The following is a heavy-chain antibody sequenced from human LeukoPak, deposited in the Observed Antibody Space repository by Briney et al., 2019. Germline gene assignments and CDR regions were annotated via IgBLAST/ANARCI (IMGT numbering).Heavy chain of an antibody. Sequence: SETLSLTCTVSGGSISSSNWWSWVRQPPGKGLEWIGEIYHSGSTNYNPSLKSRVTISVDKSKNQFSLKLSSVTAADTAVYYCARVSPMVRGVIDYWGQGTLVTVSS. D-gene: IGHD3-10*01. CDR2: IYHSGST. J-gene: IGHJ4*02. CDR3: ARVSPMVRGVIDY. CDR1: GGSISSSNW. V-gene: IGHV4-4*02.